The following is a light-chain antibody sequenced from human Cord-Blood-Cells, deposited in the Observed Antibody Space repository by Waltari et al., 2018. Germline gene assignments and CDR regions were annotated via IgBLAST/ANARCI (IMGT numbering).Light chain of an antibody. J-gene: IGLJ3*02. V-gene: IGLV2-23*01. CDR1: SSDVGSYNI. Sequence: QSALTQPASVSGSPAQSITISRTGTSSDVGSYNIVSWYQQHPGKAPKLMIYEGSTRPSGVSNRFSGSKSGNTASLTISGLQAEDEADYYCCSYAGSSTWVFGGGTKLTVL. CDR3: CSYAGSSTWV. CDR2: EGS.